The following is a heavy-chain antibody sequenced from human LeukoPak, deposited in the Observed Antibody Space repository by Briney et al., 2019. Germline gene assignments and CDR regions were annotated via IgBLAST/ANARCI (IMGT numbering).Heavy chain of an antibody. CDR3: SRLCEASAHDFEN. CDR1: GFTLSIYE. V-gene: IGHV3-7*01. J-gene: IGHJ4*02. Sequence: RGSLRLSCAASGFTLSIYEMNWVRPAPGEGLEWGATIKLDGSEKYSADSVKGRFTICRDNAKNSLYLQMNILRAEAPALYYCSRLCEASAHDFENWGQGTLVTVSS. D-gene: IGHD2-21*01. CDR2: IKLDGSEK.